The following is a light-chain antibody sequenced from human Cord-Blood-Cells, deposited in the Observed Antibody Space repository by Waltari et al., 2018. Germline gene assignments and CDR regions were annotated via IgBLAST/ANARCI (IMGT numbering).Light chain of an antibody. CDR2: DVR. J-gene: IGLJ2*01. CDR3: SSYTSSSTLGV. CDR1: SSDVGGYNY. V-gene: IGLV2-14*01. Sequence: SALTQPASVSGSPGQSITISCTGTSSDVGGYNYVSWYQQHPGKAPKLMIYDVRNRPSGVSNRFCGSKSGNTASLTSSGLQAEDEADYYVSSYTSSSTLGVFGGGTKLTVL.